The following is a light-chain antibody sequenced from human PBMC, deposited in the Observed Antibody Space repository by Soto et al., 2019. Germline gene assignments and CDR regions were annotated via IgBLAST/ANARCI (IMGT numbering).Light chain of an antibody. CDR3: AAWDDSLRGVV. V-gene: IGLV1-47*01. CDR1: SSNIGSNY. CDR2: RNS. Sequence: QSVLTQPPSASGTPGQRVTISCSGSSSNIGSNYVYWYQQLPGTVPQLLIYRNSERPSGVPARFSGSKSGPSASLAISGLRSEDEADYYCAAWDDSLRGVVFGGGTKLTVL. J-gene: IGLJ2*01.